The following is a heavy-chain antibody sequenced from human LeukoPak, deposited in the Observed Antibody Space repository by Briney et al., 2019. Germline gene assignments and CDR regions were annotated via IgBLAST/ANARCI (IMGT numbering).Heavy chain of an antibody. J-gene: IGHJ2*01. V-gene: IGHV3-7*01. CDR3: ARRYFDL. Sequence: GGSLRLSCVASGFTFSDYWMSWVRQAPGKGLEWVANIKQDGSEKYYVDSVKGRFTISRDNTKNSVFLQMNSLRVEGTAVYYCARRYFDLWGRGTLVTVSS. CDR1: GFTFSDYW. CDR2: IKQDGSEK.